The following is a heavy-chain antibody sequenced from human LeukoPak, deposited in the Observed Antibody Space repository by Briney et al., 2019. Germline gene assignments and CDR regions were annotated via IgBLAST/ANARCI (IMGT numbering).Heavy chain of an antibody. Sequence: GESLKISCKGSGYSFTSYWIGWVRQMPGKGLEWMGIIYPGDSDTRYSPSFQGQVTISADKSISTAYLQWSSLKASDTAMYYCARHRITMVRGVNYMDVWGKGTTVTISS. J-gene: IGHJ6*03. CDR1: GYSFTSYW. D-gene: IGHD3-10*01. CDR3: ARHRITMVRGVNYMDV. CDR2: IYPGDSDT. V-gene: IGHV5-51*01.